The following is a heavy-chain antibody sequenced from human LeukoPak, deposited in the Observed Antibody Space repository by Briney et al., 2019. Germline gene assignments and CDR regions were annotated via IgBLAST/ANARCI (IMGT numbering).Heavy chain of an antibody. D-gene: IGHD5-24*01. V-gene: IGHV3-21*06. CDR1: GFTFSSNW. J-gene: IGHJ4*02. CDR2: ISRDSNYI. CDR3: ARESPENDY. Sequence: GGSLRLSCAASGFTFSSNWMNWVRQAPGKGLEWASSISRDSNYIYYADSVKGRFTISRDNAKNSLYLQMKSLKAEDTAVYYCARESPENDYWGQGTLVTVSS.